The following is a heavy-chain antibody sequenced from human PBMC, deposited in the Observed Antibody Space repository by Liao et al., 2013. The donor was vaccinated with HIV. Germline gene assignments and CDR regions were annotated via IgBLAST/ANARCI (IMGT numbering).Heavy chain of an antibody. CDR3: AREGGYCSGGSCYYYYMDV. J-gene: IGHJ6*03. CDR2: IYYSGST. V-gene: IGHV4-59*12. CDR1: GGSISSYY. Sequence: QVQLQESGPGLVKPSETLSLTCTVSGGSISSYYWSWIRQPPGKGLEWIGYIYYSGSTNYNPSLKSRVTMSVDTSKNQFSLKLSSVTAADTAVYYCAREGGYCSGGSCYYYYMDVWGKGTTVTVSS. D-gene: IGHD2-15*01.